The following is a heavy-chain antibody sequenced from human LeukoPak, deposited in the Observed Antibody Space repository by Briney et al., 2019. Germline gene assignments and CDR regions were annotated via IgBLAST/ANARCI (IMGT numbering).Heavy chain of an antibody. J-gene: IGHJ4*02. Sequence: SETLSLTCAVYGGSFSGYYWSRIRQPPGKGLEWIGEINHSGSTNYNPSLKSRVTISVDTSKNQFSLKLSSVTAADTAVYYCARDGGGSCYDYWGQGTLVTVSS. D-gene: IGHD2-15*01. V-gene: IGHV4-34*01. CDR1: GGSFSGYY. CDR3: ARDGGGSCYDY. CDR2: INHSGST.